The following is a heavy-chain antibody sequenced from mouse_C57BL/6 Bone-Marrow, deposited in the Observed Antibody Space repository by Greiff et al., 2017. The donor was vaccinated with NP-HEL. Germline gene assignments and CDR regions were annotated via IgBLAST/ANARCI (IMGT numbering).Heavy chain of an antibody. CDR2: IAPNSGGT. CDR1: GYTFTSYW. CDR3: ARGAMDY. V-gene: IGHV1-72*01. J-gene: IGHJ4*01. Sequence: QVQLQQPGAELVTHGASVKLSCKASGYTFTSYWMHWVKQRPGRGLEWIGRIAPNSGGTKYNEKFKSKATLTVDKPSSTAYMQLSSLTSEDSAVYYCARGAMDYWGQGTSVTVSS.